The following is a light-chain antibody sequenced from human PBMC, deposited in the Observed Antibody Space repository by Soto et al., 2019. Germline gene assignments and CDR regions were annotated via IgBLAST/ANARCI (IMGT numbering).Light chain of an antibody. V-gene: IGKV1-13*02. CDR2: AAS. CDR3: QQTDSYPST. CDR1: QVINSF. J-gene: IGKJ4*01. Sequence: AIQLTQSPSSLSASVGDRVTITCRASQVINSFLAWYQQKPGKAPKLLIYAASSLQTGVPSRFSGSGSEKDFTLTINSLQHEDFATYYCQQTDSYPSTFGGGTKVDIK.